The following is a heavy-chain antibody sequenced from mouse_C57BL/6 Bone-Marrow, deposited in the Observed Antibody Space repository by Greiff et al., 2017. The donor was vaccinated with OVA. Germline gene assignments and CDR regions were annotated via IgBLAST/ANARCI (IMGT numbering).Heavy chain of an antibody. CDR1: GFTFSSYA. Sequence: EVKLVESGGGLVKPGGSLKLSCAASGFTFSSYAMSWVRQTPEKRLEWVATISDGGSYTYYPDNVKGRFTISRANAKNNLYLQMSHLKSEDTAMYYCARDYWYFDVWGTGTTVTVSS. CDR3: ARDYWYFDV. J-gene: IGHJ1*03. CDR2: ISDGGSYT. V-gene: IGHV5-4*01.